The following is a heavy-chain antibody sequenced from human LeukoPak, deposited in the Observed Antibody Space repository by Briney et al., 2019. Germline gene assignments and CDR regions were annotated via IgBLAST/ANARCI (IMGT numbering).Heavy chain of an antibody. D-gene: IGHD6-6*01. Sequence: GGSLRLSCIVSGFTFNYFGMNWVRKAPGKGLERVSYISSDSRTVDYAASVKGRLTISRDNARTSLNLQMHSLRPEDTALYYCVRGGAARTDYWGRGTLVSVSS. CDR1: GFTFNYFG. J-gene: IGHJ4*02. CDR3: VRGGAARTDY. CDR2: ISSDSRTV. V-gene: IGHV3-48*01.